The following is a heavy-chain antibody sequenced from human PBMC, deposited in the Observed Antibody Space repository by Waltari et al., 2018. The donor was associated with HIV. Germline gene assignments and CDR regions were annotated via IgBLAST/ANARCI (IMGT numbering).Heavy chain of an antibody. Sequence: QVQLQESGPGLVKPSETLSLTCTVSGGSISSYYWSWIRQPPGKGLEWIGYIYYSGSTNYNPSLKSRVTISVDTSKNQFALKLSSVTAADTAVYYCARDSRSTDGYNVDPQTKYYYYGMDVWGQGTTVTVSS. V-gene: IGHV4-59*01. CDR1: GGSISSYY. CDR2: IYYSGST. CDR3: ARDSRSTDGYNVDPQTKYYYYGMDV. D-gene: IGHD5-12*01. J-gene: IGHJ6*02.